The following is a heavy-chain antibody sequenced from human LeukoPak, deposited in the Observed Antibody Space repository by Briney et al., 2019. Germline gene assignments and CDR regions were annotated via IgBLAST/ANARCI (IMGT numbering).Heavy chain of an antibody. CDR1: GFTFSSYA. D-gene: IGHD6-13*01. CDR3: AKDLRQLVLGGY. V-gene: IGHV3-23*01. J-gene: IGHJ4*02. CDR2: ISGSGGST. Sequence: PGGSLRLSCAASGFTFSSYAMSWVRQAPGKGLEWVSAISGSGGSTYYADSVKGRFTISRDTSKNTLYLQMNSLRAEDTAVYYCAKDLRQLVLGGYWGQGTLVTVSS.